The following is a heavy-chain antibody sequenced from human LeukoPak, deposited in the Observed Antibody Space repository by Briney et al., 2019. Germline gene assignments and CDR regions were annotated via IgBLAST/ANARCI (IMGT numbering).Heavy chain of an antibody. D-gene: IGHD2-2*01. J-gene: IGHJ6*03. CDR2: INHSGST. V-gene: IGHV4-34*01. CDR1: GGSFSGYY. CDR3: ARLDIVVVPAARYYYYYMDV. Sequence: SETLSLTCAVYGGSFSGYYWSWIRQPPGKGLEWIGEINHSGSTNYNPSLKSRVTISVDTSKNQFSLKPSSVTAADTAVYYCARLDIVVVPAARYYYYYMDVWGKGTTVTVSS.